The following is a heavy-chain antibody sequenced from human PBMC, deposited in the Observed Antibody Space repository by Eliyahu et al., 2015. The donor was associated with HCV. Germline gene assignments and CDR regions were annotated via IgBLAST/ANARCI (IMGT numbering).Heavy chain of an antibody. J-gene: IGHJ5*02. CDR2: IHYSGXT. CDR1: GGSIXTYX. Sequence: QVQLQESGPGLVKPSETLSLTCTVSGGSIXTYXWSWXRQPPGKGLEWLGYIHYSGXTNYNPXLKSRVTISVDTSKNQFSLKLSSVTAADTAVYYCASGGGGIAVAGTGGWFDPWGQGTLVTVSS. V-gene: IGHV4-59*01. D-gene: IGHD6-19*01. CDR3: ASGGGGIAVAGTGGWFDP.